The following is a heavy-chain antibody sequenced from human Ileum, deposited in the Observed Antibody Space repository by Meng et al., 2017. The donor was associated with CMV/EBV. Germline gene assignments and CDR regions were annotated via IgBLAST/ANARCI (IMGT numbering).Heavy chain of an antibody. CDR3: ARDDEGATINY. Sequence: SCKAYGSPFTGYYTHWGRQAPEQRLEWMGWLNPNSGGTNYAQKFQGRVTMTRDTSISTAYMELSRLRSDDTAVYYCARDDEGATINYWGQGTLVTVSS. CDR2: LNPNSGGT. J-gene: IGHJ4*02. CDR1: GSPFTGYY. D-gene: IGHD1-26*01. V-gene: IGHV1-2*02.